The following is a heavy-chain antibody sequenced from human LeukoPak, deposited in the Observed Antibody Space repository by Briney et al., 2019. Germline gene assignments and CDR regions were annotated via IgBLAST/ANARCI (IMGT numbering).Heavy chain of an antibody. CDR3: VTSPATGNIYFDL. CDR1: GLTVSNKY. V-gene: IGHV3-66*01. D-gene: IGHD6-13*01. Sequence: GGSLRLSCVPPGLTVSNKYMGWVRQAPGKGLEWVSVLYRGGNIYYADSVKGRFIISRDNSKNTLYLQMSSLRAEDTAVYHCVTSPATGNIYFDLWGRGTLVTVSS. CDR2: LYRGGNI. J-gene: IGHJ2*01.